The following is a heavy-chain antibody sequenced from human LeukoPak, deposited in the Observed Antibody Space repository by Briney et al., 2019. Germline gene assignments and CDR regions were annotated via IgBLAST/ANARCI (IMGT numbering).Heavy chain of an antibody. D-gene: IGHD4-17*01. CDR3: ARTTVTYTLLFDY. V-gene: IGHV3-7*01. CDR2: IKQDGSEK. Sequence: GGSLRLSCAASGFTFSSYWMSWVRQAPGKGLEWVANIKQDGSEKYYVDSVKGRFTISRDNAKNSLYLQMNSLRAEDTAVYYCARTTVTYTLLFDYWGQGTLVTVSS. CDR1: GFTFSSYW. J-gene: IGHJ4*02.